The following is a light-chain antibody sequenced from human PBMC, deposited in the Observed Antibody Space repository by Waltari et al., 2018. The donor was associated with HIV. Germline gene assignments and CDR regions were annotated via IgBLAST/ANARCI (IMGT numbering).Light chain of an antibody. J-gene: IGKJ1*01. V-gene: IGKV1-27*01. Sequence: DIQMTQSPSSLSASVGDRVNIPCRASQGIRYYLAWYLQKPGKVSKLLIYGASTLQSGVPSRFSGSGSGTDFTLTISSLQPEDVATYYCQKYNHDPPWTFGQGTKVEI. CDR1: QGIRYY. CDR3: QKYNHDPPWT. CDR2: GAS.